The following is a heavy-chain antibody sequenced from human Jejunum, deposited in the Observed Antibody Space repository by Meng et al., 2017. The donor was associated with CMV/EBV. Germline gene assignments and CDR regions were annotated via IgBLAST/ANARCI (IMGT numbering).Heavy chain of an antibody. D-gene: IGHD4/OR15-4a*01. CDR1: GFIFSPYA. J-gene: IGHJ4*02. CDR3: ATYHRGPDYFLDH. Sequence: SGFIFSPYAMSWVRQAPGKGLEWVSVISKGGSDKYYADSMKGRFTMSRDDSTNMVYLQMSSLRADDTARYFCATYHRGPDYFLDHWGQGTLVTVSS. CDR2: ISKGGSDK. V-gene: IGHV3-23*03.